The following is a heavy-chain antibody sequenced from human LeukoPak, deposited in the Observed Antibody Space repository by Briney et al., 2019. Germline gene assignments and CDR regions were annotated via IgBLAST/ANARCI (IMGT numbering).Heavy chain of an antibody. CDR1: GFTFSTYA. Sequence: QSGGSLRLSCAASGFTFSTYAMTWVRQAPGKGLEWVSALSGSGGSTYYADSVKGRFTISRDNSKNTLYLQMNSLRAEDTAVYYCAKGGLGAEGNYWGQGTPVTVSS. CDR2: LSGSGGST. J-gene: IGHJ4*02. D-gene: IGHD1-26*01. CDR3: AKGGLGAEGNY. V-gene: IGHV3-23*01.